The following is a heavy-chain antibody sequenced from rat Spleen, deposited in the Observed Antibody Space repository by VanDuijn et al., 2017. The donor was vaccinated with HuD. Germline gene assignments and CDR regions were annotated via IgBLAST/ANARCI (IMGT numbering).Heavy chain of an antibody. D-gene: IGHD1-9*01. CDR1: GFTFSTFP. Sequence: EVQLVESGGGLVQPGRSLKLSCTASGFTFSTFPMVWVRQAPKKGLEWVATISYGDSSGHSSTYYRDSVKGRFTISRANAKSTLNLQMDSLRSEDTATYYCARRHYGYTDYFDYWGQGVMVTVSS. CDR3: ARRHYGYTDYFDY. J-gene: IGHJ2*01. CDR2: ISYGDSSGHSST. V-gene: IGHV5-7*01.